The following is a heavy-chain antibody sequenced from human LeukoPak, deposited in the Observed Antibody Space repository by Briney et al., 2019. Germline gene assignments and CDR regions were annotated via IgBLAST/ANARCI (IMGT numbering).Heavy chain of an antibody. J-gene: IGHJ5*02. CDR1: GYTFTGYY. CDR3: ARVTIFAVVTTKRTHNWFDP. Sequence: ASVKVSCKASGYTFTGYYMHWVRQAPGQGLEWMGWINPNSGGTNYAQKFQGRVTMTRDTSISTAYMELSRLRSDDTAVYYCARVTIFAVVTTKRTHNWFDPWGQGTLVTVSS. D-gene: IGHD3-3*01. CDR2: INPNSGGT. V-gene: IGHV1-2*02.